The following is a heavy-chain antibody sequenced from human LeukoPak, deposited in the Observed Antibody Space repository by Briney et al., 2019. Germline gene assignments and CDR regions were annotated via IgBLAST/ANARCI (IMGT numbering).Heavy chain of an antibody. D-gene: IGHD1-26*01. CDR2: INHSGST. CDR1: GGSFSGYY. J-gene: IGHJ5*02. V-gene: IGHV4-34*01. CDR3: ARGIIVGATWGENYNCFDP. Sequence: PSETLSLTCAVYGGSFSGYYWSWIRQPPGKGLEWIGEINHSGSTNYNPSLKSRVTISVDTSKNQLSLKLSSVTAADAAVYYCARGIIVGATWGENYNCFDPWGQGTLVTVSS.